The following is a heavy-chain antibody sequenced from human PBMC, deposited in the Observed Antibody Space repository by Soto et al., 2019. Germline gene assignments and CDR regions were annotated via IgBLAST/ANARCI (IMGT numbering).Heavy chain of an antibody. CDR3: AKGGGSYYAYDRDV. V-gene: IGHV3-23*01. D-gene: IGHD3-16*01. CDR1: GFTFSSYA. J-gene: IGHJ6*02. Sequence: GGSLRLSCAASGFTFSSYAMSWVRQAPGKGLEWVSGISGSGGSTYFADSVKGRFAISRDNSKNTLYLQMNSLRAEDTAVYYCAKGGGSYYAYDRDVGGRGTAVTVSS. CDR2: ISGSGGST.